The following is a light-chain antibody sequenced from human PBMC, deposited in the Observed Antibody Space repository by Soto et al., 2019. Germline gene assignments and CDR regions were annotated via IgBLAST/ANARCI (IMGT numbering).Light chain of an antibody. V-gene: IGKV4-1*01. CDR3: QQYYSIPRT. CDR2: WAS. Sequence: DIVMTKSPDSLAVSLGERATINCKSSQSVLYSSNNKNYLAWYQQKPGQPPKLLIYWASTRESGVPDRFSGSGSGTDFTLTISSLQAEDVAVYHCQQYYSIPRTFGQGTKVEIK. J-gene: IGKJ1*01. CDR1: QSVLYSSNNKNY.